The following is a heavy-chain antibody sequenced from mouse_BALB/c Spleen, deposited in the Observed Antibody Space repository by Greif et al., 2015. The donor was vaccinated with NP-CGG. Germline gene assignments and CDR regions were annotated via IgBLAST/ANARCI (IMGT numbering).Heavy chain of an antibody. J-gene: IGHJ1*01. CDR3: ARSGYYGSSYWYFDV. CDR1: GFNIKDTY. D-gene: IGHD1-1*01. V-gene: IGHV14-3*02. Sequence: VQLQQSGAELVKPGASVKLSCTASGFNIKDTYMHWVKQRPEQGLEWIGRIDPANGNTKYDPKFQGKATITADTSSNTAYLQLSSLTSEDTAVYYCARSGYYGSSYWYFDVWRAGTTVTVSS. CDR2: IDPANGNT.